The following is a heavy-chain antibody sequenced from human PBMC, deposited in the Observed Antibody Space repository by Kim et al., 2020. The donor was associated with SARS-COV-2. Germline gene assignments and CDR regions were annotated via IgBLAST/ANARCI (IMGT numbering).Heavy chain of an antibody. CDR2: IYYSGST. Sequence: SETLSLTCFVSGDSFGTSSYYWGWIRQPPGKGLEWIGSIYYSGSTYYNPSLKSRVAISVDTSKNQYSLKVNSVTAADTAVYYCARHGGWHYDFWSGYLGALDYWGQGNLVTVSS. J-gene: IGHJ4*01. D-gene: IGHD3-3*01. CDR3: ARHGGWHYDFWSGYLGALDY. CDR1: GDSFGTSSYY. V-gene: IGHV4-39*01.